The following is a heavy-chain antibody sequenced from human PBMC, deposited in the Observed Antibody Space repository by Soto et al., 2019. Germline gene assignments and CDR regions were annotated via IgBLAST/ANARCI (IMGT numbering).Heavy chain of an antibody. CDR1: AFSCTSDA. V-gene: IGHV3-64*01. D-gene: IGHD3-9*01. CDR2: ISSNGGST. Sequence: PGRSLRLSNAAPAFSCTSDAMPLVRQAPGKGLEYVSAISSNGGSTYYANSVKGRFTISRDNSKNTLYLQMGSLRAEDMAVYYCARGYDILTGYYHFDYWGQGT. J-gene: IGHJ4*02. CDR3: ARGYDILTGYYHFDY.